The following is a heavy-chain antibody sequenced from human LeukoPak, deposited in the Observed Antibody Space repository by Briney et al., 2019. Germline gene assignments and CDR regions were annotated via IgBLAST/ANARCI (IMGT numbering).Heavy chain of an antibody. CDR3: ATGGLPIGFLESIRPGNYFSNYMGV. CDR2: ISPDGSNK. J-gene: IGHJ6*03. V-gene: IGHV3-30*04. D-gene: IGHD3-3*02. Sequence: GGSVRLSCDASGFTFSSYPMHWVRQAPGKGLEWLTLISPDGSNKDYADSVKGRFTISRDNSKNTLYLQLTSLTTEDTAKYYCATGGLPIGFLESIRPGNYFSNYMGVCGKGNMVIVSS. CDR1: GFTFSSYP.